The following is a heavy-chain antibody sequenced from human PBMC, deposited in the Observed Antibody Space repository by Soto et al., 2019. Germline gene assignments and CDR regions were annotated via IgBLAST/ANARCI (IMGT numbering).Heavy chain of an antibody. D-gene: IGHD3-22*01. Sequence: PSETLSLTCAVSGGSISSGGYSWSWIRQPPGKGLEWIGYIYYSGSTYYNPSLKSRVTISVDTSKNQFSLKLSSVTAADTAVYYCARAYDSSGYQKSYYYYGMDVWGQGTTVTVSS. CDR3: ARAYDSSGYQKSYYYYGMDV. CDR1: GGSISSGGYS. J-gene: IGHJ6*02. CDR2: IYYSGST. V-gene: IGHV4-30-2*05.